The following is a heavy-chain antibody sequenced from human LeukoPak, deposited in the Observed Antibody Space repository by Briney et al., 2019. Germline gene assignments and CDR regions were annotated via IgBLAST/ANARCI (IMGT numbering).Heavy chain of an antibody. CDR1: GGSFSGYY. CDR3: ARHTDGYNFEDYFDY. D-gene: IGHD5-24*01. Sequence: SETLSLTCAVYGGSFSGYYWSWIRQPPGKGLEWIGEINHSGSTYYNPSLKSRVTISVDTSKNQFSLKLSSVTAADTAVYYCARHTDGYNFEDYFDYWGQGTLVTVSS. V-gene: IGHV4-34*01. J-gene: IGHJ4*02. CDR2: INHSGST.